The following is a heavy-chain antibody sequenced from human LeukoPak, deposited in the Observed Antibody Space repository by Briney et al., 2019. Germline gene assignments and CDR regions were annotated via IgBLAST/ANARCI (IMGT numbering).Heavy chain of an antibody. Sequence: SETLSLTCTVSGGSISSSSYYWGWIRQPPGKGLEWIGRIYTSGSTNYNPSLKSRVTISVDTSKNQFSLKLSSVTAADTAVYYCARDMMVRGVITDNWFDPWGQGTLVTVST. V-gene: IGHV4-39*07. CDR2: IYTSGST. CDR1: GGSISSSSYY. D-gene: IGHD3-10*01. CDR3: ARDMMVRGVITDNWFDP. J-gene: IGHJ5*02.